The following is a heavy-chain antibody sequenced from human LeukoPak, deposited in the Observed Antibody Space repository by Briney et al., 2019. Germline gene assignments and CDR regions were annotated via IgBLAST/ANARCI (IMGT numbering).Heavy chain of an antibody. CDR2: ISSSSSYI. CDR3: AKPPPVLRYFDWLSSYYFDY. J-gene: IGHJ4*02. Sequence: GGSLRLSCAASGFTFSTYSMNWVRQAPGKGLEWASSISSSSSYIYYADSVKGRFTISRDNAKNSLYLQMNSLRAEDTAVYYCAKPPPVLRYFDWLSSYYFDYWGQGTLVTVSS. D-gene: IGHD3-9*01. CDR1: GFTFSTYS. V-gene: IGHV3-21*04.